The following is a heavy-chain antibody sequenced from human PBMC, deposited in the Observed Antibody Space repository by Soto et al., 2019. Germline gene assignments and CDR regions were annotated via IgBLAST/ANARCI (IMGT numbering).Heavy chain of an antibody. CDR3: AKGVVGDTPYFQH. J-gene: IGHJ1*01. V-gene: IGHV3-30*18. CDR2: ISYDGSDK. CDR1: GFTFSSYG. Sequence: QVQLVESGGGVVQPGRSLRLSCAASGFTFSSYGMHWVRQAPGKGLEWVAVISYDGSDKYYADSVKGRFTISRDNSNNTLYLQRDSLRAEDTAVYYCAKGVVGDTPYFQHWGQGTLVNVSS. D-gene: IGHD1-26*01.